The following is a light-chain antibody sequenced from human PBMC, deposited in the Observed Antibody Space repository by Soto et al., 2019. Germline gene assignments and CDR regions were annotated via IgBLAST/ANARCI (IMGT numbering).Light chain of an antibody. CDR3: TAYTSSNKYV. Sequence: QSALTQPASVSGSPGQSIAISCTGTSSDVGGYNYVSWYQHHPGKAPKLMIYAVSNRPSGVSDRFSGSKSGSTASLTISGLQAEDEADYYCTAYTSSNKYVLGNGTKVT. CDR1: SSDVGGYNY. J-gene: IGLJ1*01. V-gene: IGLV2-14*01. CDR2: AVS.